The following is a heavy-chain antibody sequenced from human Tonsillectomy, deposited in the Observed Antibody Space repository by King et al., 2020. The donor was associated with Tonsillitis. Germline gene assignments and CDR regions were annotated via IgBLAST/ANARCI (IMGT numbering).Heavy chain of an antibody. V-gene: IGHV3-66*01. CDR1: GFSVSSNY. D-gene: IGHD3-22*01. CDR2: IYSDGST. CDR3: ARGSTYYYDSSVFDALDI. Sequence: VQLVESGGGLVQPGGSLRLSCAASGFSVSSNYMSWVRQAPGKGLEWVSVIYSDGSTYYADSVKGRFTISRDNFKYTLYLQMNSLRAEDTAVYYCARGSTYYYDSSVFDALDIWGQGTMVTVSS. J-gene: IGHJ3*02.